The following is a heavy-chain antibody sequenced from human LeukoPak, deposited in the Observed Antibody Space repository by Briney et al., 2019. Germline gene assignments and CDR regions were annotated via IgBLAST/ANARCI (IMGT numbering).Heavy chain of an antibody. Sequence: GGSLRLSCAASGFTVSENDMSWVRQAPGKGLEWVSVVYSGGSPYYGDSVKGRFTISRDISKNTLYLQVNSLRVEDTALYYCARAPGSTWYFDSWGHGTLVTASS. D-gene: IGHD6-13*01. V-gene: IGHV3-66*01. J-gene: IGHJ4*01. CDR3: ARAPGSTWYFDS. CDR1: GFTVSEND. CDR2: VYSGGSP.